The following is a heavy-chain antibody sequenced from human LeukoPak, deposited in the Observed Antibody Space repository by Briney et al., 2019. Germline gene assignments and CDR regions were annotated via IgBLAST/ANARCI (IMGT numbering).Heavy chain of an antibody. D-gene: IGHD2-2*01. CDR1: GFTFSSYS. J-gene: IGHJ6*04. V-gene: IGHV3-21*01. CDR3: ARAQLSIVVVPAATGSGYYYGMDV. CDR2: ISSSSSYI. Sequence: GGSLRLSCAASGFTFSSYSMNWVRQAPGKGLEWVSSISSSSSYIYYADSVKGRFTISRDNAKNSLYLQMSSLRAEDTAVYYCARAQLSIVVVPAATGSGYYYGMDVWGKGTTVTVSS.